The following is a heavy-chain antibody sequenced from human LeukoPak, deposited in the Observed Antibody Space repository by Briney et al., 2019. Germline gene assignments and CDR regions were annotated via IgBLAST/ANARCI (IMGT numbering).Heavy chain of an antibody. V-gene: IGHV1-2*02. CDR2: INPNRGGT. CDR1: GYTFTGYY. CDR3: ARDDTSGSNYWFDP. J-gene: IGHJ5*02. Sequence: ASVKVSCKASGYTFTGYYMHWVRQAPGQGLEWMGWINPNRGGTNYAQKFRGRVTMTRDTSISTAYMELSRLRSDDTAVYYCARDDTSGSNYWFDPWGQGTLVTVSS. D-gene: IGHD1-26*01.